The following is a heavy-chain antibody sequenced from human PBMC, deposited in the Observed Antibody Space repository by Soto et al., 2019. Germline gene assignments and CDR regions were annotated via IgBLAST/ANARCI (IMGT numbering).Heavy chain of an antibody. J-gene: IGHJ5*02. V-gene: IGHV3-7*05. CDR1: GFTFSSYW. Sequence: EVQLVESGGGLVQPGGSLRLSCAASGFTFSSYWMSWVRQAPGKGLEWVANIKQDGSEKYYVDSVKGRFTISRDNAKNSLYLQMNSLRAEDTAVYYCARVNNHYYHRLASWFDPWGQGTLVTVSS. CDR2: IKQDGSEK. CDR3: ARVNNHYYHRLASWFDP. D-gene: IGHD3-22*01.